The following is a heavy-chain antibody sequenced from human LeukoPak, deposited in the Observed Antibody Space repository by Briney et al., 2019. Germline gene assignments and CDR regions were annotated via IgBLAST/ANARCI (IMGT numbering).Heavy chain of an antibody. D-gene: IGHD2-2*01. CDR2: INHSGST. V-gene: IGHV4-34*01. J-gene: IGHJ5*02. CDR3: ARGKIQPDH. Sequence: PSETLSLTCAVYGGSFRGYYWSWIRQPPGKGLEWIGEINHSGSTNYNPSLKSRVTISVDTSKNQFSLKLSSVTAADTAVYYCARGKIQPDHWGQGTLVTVSS. CDR1: GGSFRGYY.